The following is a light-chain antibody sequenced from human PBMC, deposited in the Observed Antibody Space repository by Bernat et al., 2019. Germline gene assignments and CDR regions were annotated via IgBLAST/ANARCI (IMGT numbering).Light chain of an antibody. CDR1: PAIGIY. Sequence: DIQLTQSPPFLSASVGDRVTITCRASPAIGIYLDWYQQKPGQAPKLLIYGASTLQTGVPSRFSGSGSGTEFTLTISSLQPEDFATFYCQTLNNFPITFGPGTRLEIK. J-gene: IGKJ5*01. CDR2: GAS. V-gene: IGKV1-9*01. CDR3: QTLNNFPIT.